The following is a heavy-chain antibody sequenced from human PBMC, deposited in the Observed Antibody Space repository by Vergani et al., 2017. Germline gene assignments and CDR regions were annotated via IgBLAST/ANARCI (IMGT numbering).Heavy chain of an antibody. D-gene: IGHD2-2*02. CDR1: GGNLSSYA. CDR3: ARNNFGPAAIQLRGYYVDY. Sequence: QVQLVQSGAEVKTPGSSVKVSCKASGGNLSSYAISWVRQAPGQGLEWMGGIIPIFGTANYAQKFQGRVTITADESTSTAYMELSSLRSEDTAVYYCARNNFGPAAIQLRGYYVDYWGQGTLVIVSS. V-gene: IGHV1-69*01. J-gene: IGHJ4*02. CDR2: IIPIFGTA.